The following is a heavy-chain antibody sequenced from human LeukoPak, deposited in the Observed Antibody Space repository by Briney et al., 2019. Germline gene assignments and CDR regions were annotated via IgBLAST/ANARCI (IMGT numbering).Heavy chain of an antibody. V-gene: IGHV6-1*01. Sequence: NPSQTLSLTCAISGGCVSTSGVSWNWVRQSPSRGLEWLGRTYYTSKWNTDYAVSVKSRIVVNPDTSKNQFSLQLNSVTSEDTAVYYCARGRASAFDVWGQGTMVTVSS. CDR2: TYYTSKWNT. J-gene: IGHJ3*01. CDR1: GGCVSTSGVS. D-gene: IGHD6-25*01. CDR3: ARGRASAFDV.